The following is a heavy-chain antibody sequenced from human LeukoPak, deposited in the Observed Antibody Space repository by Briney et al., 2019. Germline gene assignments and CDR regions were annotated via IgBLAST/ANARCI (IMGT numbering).Heavy chain of an antibody. CDR3: ARAPDTSYGYYYYYYMDV. J-gene: IGHJ6*03. CDR2: INPSGGST. D-gene: IGHD5-18*01. Sequence: ASVKVSCKASGYTFTSYYMHWVRQAPGQGLEWMGIINPSGGSTSYAQKFQGRVTMTRDMSTSTVYMELSSLRSEDTAVYYCARAPDTSYGYYYYYYMDVWGKGTTVTVSS. CDR1: GYTFTSYY. V-gene: IGHV1-46*01.